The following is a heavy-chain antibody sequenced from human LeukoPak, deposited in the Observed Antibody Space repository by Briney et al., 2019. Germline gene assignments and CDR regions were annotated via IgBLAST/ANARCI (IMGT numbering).Heavy chain of an antibody. Sequence: ASVKVSCKASGYTFTDYYMHWVRQAPGQGLEWMGGIIPIFGTANCAQKFQGRVTITADKSTSTAYMELSSLRSEDTAVYYCARDIFYDSSGYYLGHDAFDIWGQGTMVTVSS. CDR2: IIPIFGTA. D-gene: IGHD3-22*01. V-gene: IGHV1-69*06. CDR3: ARDIFYDSSGYYLGHDAFDI. J-gene: IGHJ3*02. CDR1: GYTFTDYY.